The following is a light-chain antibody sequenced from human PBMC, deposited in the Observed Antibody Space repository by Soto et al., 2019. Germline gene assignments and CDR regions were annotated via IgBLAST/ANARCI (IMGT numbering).Light chain of an antibody. J-gene: IGKJ4*01. CDR2: GAS. Sequence: EIVLTQSPGTLSLSPGERATLSCRASQSVSSDYLSWYQQKPGQPPRLLIYGASYRATGIPDRFSGGGSGTDFTLTISRLEAEDFAVYYCQQYGSTPPVTFGGWTKVEIK. CDR3: QQYGSTPPVT. CDR1: QSVSSDY. V-gene: IGKV3-20*01.